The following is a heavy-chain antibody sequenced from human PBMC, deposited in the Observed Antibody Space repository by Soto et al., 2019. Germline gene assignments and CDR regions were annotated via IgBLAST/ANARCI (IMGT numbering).Heavy chain of an antibody. CDR3: ARARRTAGTHFDY. CDR2: ISYDGSNK. D-gene: IGHD6-13*01. CDR1: GFTFSSYG. V-gene: IGHV3-30*03. J-gene: IGHJ4*02. Sequence: PGGSLRLSCAASGFTFSSYGMHWVRQAPGKGLEWVAVISYDGSNKYYADSVKGRFTISRDNSKNTLYLQMNSLRAEDTAVYYCARARRTAGTHFDYWGQGTLVTVSS.